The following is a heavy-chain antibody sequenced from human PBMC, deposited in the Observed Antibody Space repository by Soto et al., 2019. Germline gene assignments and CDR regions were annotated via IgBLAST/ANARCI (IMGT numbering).Heavy chain of an antibody. Sequence: QVQVVESGGGVVQPGRSLRLSCAASGFTFRSFGMHWVRQAPGKGLEWVSLIWYDGSKKSYGECVKGRFTISRDNSRNTVYLQMNSLRADDTAVYYCARDSSYYSLGSGYYPSRNGMDVWGQGTTVTVSS. V-gene: IGHV3-33*01. J-gene: IGHJ6*02. CDR2: IWYDGSKK. D-gene: IGHD3-3*01. CDR1: GFTFRSFG. CDR3: ARDSSYYSLGSGYYPSRNGMDV.